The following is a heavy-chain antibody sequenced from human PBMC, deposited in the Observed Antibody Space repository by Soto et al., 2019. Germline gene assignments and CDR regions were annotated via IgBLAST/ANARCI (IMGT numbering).Heavy chain of an antibody. CDR3: ARGMSEEQIFYYFDY. CDR1: GGSISSSIYY. J-gene: IGHJ4*02. CDR2: VSYSGNT. Sequence: PSETLSLTCTVSGGSISSSIYYWGWLRQPPGKELEWIGSVSYSGNTYYSPSLKSRVTISVDTSKNQFSLNLSSVTAADTAVYYCARGMSEEQIFYYFDYWGQGALVTVSS. D-gene: IGHD3-9*01. V-gene: IGHV4-39*07.